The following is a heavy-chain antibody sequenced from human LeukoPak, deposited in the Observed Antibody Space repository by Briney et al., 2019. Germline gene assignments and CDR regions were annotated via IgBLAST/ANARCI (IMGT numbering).Heavy chain of an antibody. D-gene: IGHD3-22*01. CDR1: GFTLSSFW. J-gene: IGHJ4*02. V-gene: IGHV3-7*01. Sequence: GGALRLSCAASGFTLSSFWMNWLRQYPGKGLEWVANIKEDGSEKSYVDSVKGRFTTSRDNAKSSLYLQMNSLRAEDTAVYYCARRYYDNFDYWGQGTLVTVSS. CDR3: ARRYYDNFDY. CDR2: IKEDGSEK.